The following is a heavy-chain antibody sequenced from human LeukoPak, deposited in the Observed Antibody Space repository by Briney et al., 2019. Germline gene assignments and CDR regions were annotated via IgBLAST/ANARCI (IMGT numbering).Heavy chain of an antibody. CDR2: IIPIFGTA. CDR3: ARDHSGWPSKY. Sequence: SVKVSCKASGYTFTDYYMHWVRQAPGQGLEWMGGIIPIFGTANYAQKFQGRVTITTDESTSTAYMELSSLRSEDTAVYYCARDHSGWPSKYWGQGTLVTVSS. D-gene: IGHD6-19*01. V-gene: IGHV1-69*05. J-gene: IGHJ4*02. CDR1: GYTFTDYY.